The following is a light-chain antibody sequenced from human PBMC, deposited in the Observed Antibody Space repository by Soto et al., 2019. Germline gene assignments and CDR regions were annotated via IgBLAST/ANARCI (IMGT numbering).Light chain of an antibody. CDR3: QQLNSYPIT. CDR1: QGLSSD. V-gene: IGKV1-9*01. J-gene: IGKJ5*01. Sequence: DIPLTQSPSFLSASVGDRVTITCRASQGLSSDLACYQQKPGKAPKLLIYAASTLQSGVPSRFSGSGSGTEFTLTISSRQSEDFATYYCQQLNSYPITFGQGTRLEIK. CDR2: AAS.